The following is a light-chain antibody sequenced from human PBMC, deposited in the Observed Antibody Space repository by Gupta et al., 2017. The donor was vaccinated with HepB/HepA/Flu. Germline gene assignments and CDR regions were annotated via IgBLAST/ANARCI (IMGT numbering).Light chain of an antibody. CDR3: QSYDSSLSGVV. V-gene: IGLV1-40*01. CDR2: GNS. Sequence: QSVLTQPPSVSGAPGQRVAISCPGSSSNIGAGYDVHWYQQLPGTAPKLLIYGNSHRPSGVPDRFSGSKSATSASLAITGLQAEDEADYYCQSYDSSLSGVVFGGGTKLTVL. J-gene: IGLJ2*01. CDR1: SSNIGAGYD.